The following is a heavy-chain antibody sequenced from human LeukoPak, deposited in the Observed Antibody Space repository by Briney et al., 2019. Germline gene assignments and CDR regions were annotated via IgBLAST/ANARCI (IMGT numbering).Heavy chain of an antibody. CDR1: GGSISSYY. V-gene: IGHV4-4*07. D-gene: IGHD1-26*01. CDR3: AREPNYSGSYLPDY. CDR2: IYTSGST. J-gene: IGHJ4*02. Sequence: SETLSLTCTVSGGSISSYYWSWIRQPAGKGLEWTGRIYTSGSTNYNPSLKSRVTMSVDTSKNQFSLKLSSVTAADTAVYYCAREPNYSGSYLPDYWGQGTLVTVSS.